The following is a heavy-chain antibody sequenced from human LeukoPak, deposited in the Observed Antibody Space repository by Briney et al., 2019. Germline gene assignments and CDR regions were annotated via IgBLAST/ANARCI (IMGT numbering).Heavy chain of an antibody. J-gene: IGHJ4*02. V-gene: IGHV3-30-3*01. CDR2: ISFDGTNN. CDR3: AKVRVGTAHFDY. CDR1: GFTFSGFA. Sequence: GGSLRLSCAASGFTFSGFAMHWVRQAPGKGLEWVAGISFDGTNNYYADSVKGRFTISRDNSKNTLYLQMNSLRAEDTALYYCAKVRVGTAHFDYWGQGTLVTVSS. D-gene: IGHD2-15*01.